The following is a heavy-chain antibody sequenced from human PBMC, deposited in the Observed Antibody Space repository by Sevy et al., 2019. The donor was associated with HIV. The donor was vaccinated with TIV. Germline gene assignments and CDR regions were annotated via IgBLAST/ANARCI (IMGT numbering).Heavy chain of an antibody. CDR3: VVGHDYLAY. CDR2: ISYDGSNK. V-gene: IGHV3-30*04. CDR1: GFTFSSYA. J-gene: IGHJ4*02. Sequence: GGSLRLSCAASGFTFSSYAMHWVRQAPGKGLEWVAVISYDGSNKYYADSVKGRFTISRDNSKNTLYLQMNSLRAEDTAVYYSVVGHDYLAYWGQGTLVTASS. D-gene: IGHD5-12*01.